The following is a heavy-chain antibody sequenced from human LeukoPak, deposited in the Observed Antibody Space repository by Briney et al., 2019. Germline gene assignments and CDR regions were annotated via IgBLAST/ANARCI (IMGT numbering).Heavy chain of an antibody. Sequence: PSETLSLTCTVSGGSISGIYWSWLRQAPGKGLEWVGYIYYSGSTNYNPSLKSRVTISVDTSKNQFSLKLSSVTAADTAVYYCARRPQLASQTYIRRYYFDYWGQGTLVTVSS. CDR1: GGSISGIY. V-gene: IGHV4-59*12. CDR2: IYYSGST. D-gene: IGHD1-1*01. CDR3: ARRPQLASQTYIRRYYFDY. J-gene: IGHJ4*02.